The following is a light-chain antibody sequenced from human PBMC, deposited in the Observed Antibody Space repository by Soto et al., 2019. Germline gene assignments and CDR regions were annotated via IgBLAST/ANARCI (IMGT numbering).Light chain of an antibody. CDR3: QSYDSSLSGNV. CDR2: GNS. J-gene: IGLJ1*01. Sequence: VLTQPPSVSGAPGQRVTISCTGSSSNIGAGYDVHWYQQLPGTAPKLLIYGNSNRPSGVPDRFSGSKSGTSASLAITGVQAEDEADYYCQSYDSSLSGNVFGTGTKVTVL. V-gene: IGLV1-40*01. CDR1: SSNIGAGYD.